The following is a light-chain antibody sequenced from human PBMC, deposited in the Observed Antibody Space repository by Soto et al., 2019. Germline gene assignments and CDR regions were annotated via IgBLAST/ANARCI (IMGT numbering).Light chain of an antibody. Sequence: DIQMTQSPSSLSASVGDRVTITCRASQAITNDLSWYQQKPGEPPKRLIYAASTLHSGVPSRFSGSGSGTEFTLTLSSLQPEDFATYFCLQHNSYPRTFGQGTKVEIK. J-gene: IGKJ1*01. CDR1: QAITND. CDR2: AAS. CDR3: LQHNSYPRT. V-gene: IGKV1-17*01.